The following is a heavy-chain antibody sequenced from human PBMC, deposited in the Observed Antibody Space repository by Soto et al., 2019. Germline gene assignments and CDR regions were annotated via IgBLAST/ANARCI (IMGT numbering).Heavy chain of an antibody. CDR2: IYYSGST. V-gene: IGHV4-59*08. D-gene: IGHD3-16*01. CDR1: GGSLSSYY. CDR3: ARSPKDYASLDV. Sequence: SETLSLTCTVSGGSLSSYYWRWIRQPPGKGLEWIGYIYYSGSTNYNPSLKSRVTISVDTSKNQFSLKLSSVTAADTAVYYCARSPKDYASLDVWGKGTTVTVSS. J-gene: IGHJ6*04.